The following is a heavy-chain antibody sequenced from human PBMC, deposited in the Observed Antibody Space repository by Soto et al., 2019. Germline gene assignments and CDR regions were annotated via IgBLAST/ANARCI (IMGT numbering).Heavy chain of an antibody. CDR3: AKDEVHSSSSLALDY. CDR2: INHSGST. CDR1: GGSFSGYY. Sequence: SETLSLTCAVYGGSFSGYYWSWIRQPPGKGLEWIGEINHSGSTNYNPSLKSRVTISVDTSKNQFSLKLSSVTAADTAVYYCAKDEVHSSSSLALDYWGQGTLVTVSS. D-gene: IGHD6-6*01. V-gene: IGHV4-34*01. J-gene: IGHJ4*02.